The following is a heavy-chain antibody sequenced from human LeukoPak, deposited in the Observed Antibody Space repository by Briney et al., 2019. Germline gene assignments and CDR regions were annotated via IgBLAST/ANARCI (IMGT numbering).Heavy chain of an antibody. CDR1: GGSISSSSYY. J-gene: IGHJ2*01. D-gene: IGHD3/OR15-3a*01. CDR2: IYYSGST. CDR3: TRNSGIIFGFRYSDL. Sequence: SETLSLTCTVSGGSISSSSYYWGWIRQPPGKGLEWIGTIYYSGSTYYNPSLKSRVTISVETSKNQFSLKLSSVTAADTAVYYCTRNSGIIFGFRYSDLWGRGTLVTVSS. V-gene: IGHV4-39*07.